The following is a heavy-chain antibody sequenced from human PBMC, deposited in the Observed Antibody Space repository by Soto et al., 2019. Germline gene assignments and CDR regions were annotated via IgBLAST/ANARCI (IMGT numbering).Heavy chain of an antibody. J-gene: IGHJ3*02. CDR3: ARRNAFDI. CDR2: ISXRGTNT. V-gene: IGHV3-11*01. Sequence: PGXSQRLSCAASGFTFSDYYMSWIRQAPGKGLTSXSYISXRGTNTYYEDXXKGRFNIXXDNDKNSLHLQVNRLRDEDTAVYYCARRNAFDIWGQGTMVTVSS. CDR1: GFTFSDYY.